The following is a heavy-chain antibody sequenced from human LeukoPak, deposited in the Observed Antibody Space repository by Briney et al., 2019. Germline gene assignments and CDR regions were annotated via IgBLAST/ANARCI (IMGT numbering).Heavy chain of an antibody. CDR3: ARLAITMVRGVRFDP. J-gene: IGHJ5*02. CDR2: IYYSGST. D-gene: IGHD3-10*01. Sequence: SETLSLTCTVSGGSISSYYRSWIRQPPGKGLEWIGYIYYSGSTNYNPSLKSRVTISVDTSKNQFSLKLSSVTAADTAVYYCARLAITMVRGVRFDPWGQGTLVTVSS. CDR1: GGSISSYY. V-gene: IGHV4-59*08.